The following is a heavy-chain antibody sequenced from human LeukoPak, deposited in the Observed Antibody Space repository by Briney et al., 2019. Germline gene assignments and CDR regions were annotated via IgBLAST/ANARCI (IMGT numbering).Heavy chain of an antibody. CDR2: INHSGST. CDR1: GGSFSGYY. Sequence: YPSETLSLTCAVYGGSFSGYYWSWIRQPPGKGLEWIGEINHSGSTNYNPSLKSRVTISVDTSKNQFSLKLSSVTAADTAVYYCARASYYYDSSGYVNYWGQGTLVTVSS. J-gene: IGHJ4*02. V-gene: IGHV4-34*01. CDR3: ARASYYYDSSGYVNY. D-gene: IGHD3-22*01.